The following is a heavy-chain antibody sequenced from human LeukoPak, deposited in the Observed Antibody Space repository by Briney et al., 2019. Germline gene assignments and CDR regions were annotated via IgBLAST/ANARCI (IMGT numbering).Heavy chain of an antibody. Sequence: LRLSCAASGFTFSSYGIDWVRQAPGKGLEWVAVIWYDGSEKYYADSVKGRFTISRDQSKNTAYLQMNSLRAEDTAVYYCARLGSGWSFDYWGQGALVTVSS. CDR2: IWYDGSEK. CDR1: GFTFSSYG. J-gene: IGHJ4*02. CDR3: ARLGSGWSFDY. V-gene: IGHV3-33*01. D-gene: IGHD6-19*01.